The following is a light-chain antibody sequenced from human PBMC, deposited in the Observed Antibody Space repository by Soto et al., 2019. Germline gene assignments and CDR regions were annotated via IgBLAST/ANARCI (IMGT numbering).Light chain of an antibody. V-gene: IGLV2-18*01. CDR2: DVN. CDR1: TTDVENYDS. CDR3: SLYSSNGSLI. Sequence: QSVLTQPPSVSGSPGQSVTISCTATTTDVENYDSVSWYQQAPGTAPKLIIYDVNNRPSGAPDRFSGSTSGNTASLTISGLQAEDETDYFCSLYSSNGSLIFGPGTKLTVL. J-gene: IGLJ1*01.